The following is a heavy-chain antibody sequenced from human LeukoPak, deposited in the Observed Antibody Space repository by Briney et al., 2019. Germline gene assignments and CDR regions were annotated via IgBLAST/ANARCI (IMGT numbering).Heavy chain of an antibody. CDR3: ARLYGNFQNYYDY. J-gene: IGHJ4*02. V-gene: IGHV4-59*12. CDR1: GGSIRSYH. CDR2: IYDSGST. D-gene: IGHD1-7*01. Sequence: SETLSLTCTVSGGSIRSYHWSWIRQPPGQRLGWIGYIYDSGSTNYNPTLKSRVTISVDTSKNQFSLKLRSVTAADTAMFYCARLYGNFQNYYDYWGQGTLVAVPS.